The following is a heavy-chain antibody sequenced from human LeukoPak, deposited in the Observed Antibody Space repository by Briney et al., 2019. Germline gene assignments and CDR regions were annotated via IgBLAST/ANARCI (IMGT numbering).Heavy chain of an antibody. CDR2: ISNNGGYT. CDR3: ARAGVDRGQQLVRYYYGMDV. CDR1: GFTFSSSA. Sequence: PGGSLRLSCAASGFTFSSSAMSWVRQAPGKGLEWVSAISNNGGYTYYADSVQGRFTISRDNSKSTLCLQMNSLRAEDTAVYYCARAGVDRGQQLVRYYYGMDVWGQGTTVTVSS. V-gene: IGHV3-23*01. D-gene: IGHD6-13*01. J-gene: IGHJ6*02.